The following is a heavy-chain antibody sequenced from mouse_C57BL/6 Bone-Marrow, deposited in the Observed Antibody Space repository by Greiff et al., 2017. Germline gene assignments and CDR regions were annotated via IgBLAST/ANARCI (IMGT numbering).Heavy chain of an antibody. CDR3: ARSYYGNWAYWYFDV. J-gene: IGHJ1*03. CDR1: GYTFTDYY. V-gene: IGHV1-19*01. Sequence: EVQLQQSGPVLVKPGASVKMSCKASGYTFTDYYMNWVKQSHGKSLEWIGVINPYNGGTSYNQKFKGKATLTVDKSSSTAYMELNSLTSEDSAVYYCARSYYGNWAYWYFDVWGTGTTVTVSS. CDR2: INPYNGGT. D-gene: IGHD2-1*01.